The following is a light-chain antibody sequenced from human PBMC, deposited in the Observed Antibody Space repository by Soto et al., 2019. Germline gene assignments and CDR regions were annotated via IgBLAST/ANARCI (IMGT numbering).Light chain of an antibody. CDR2: GAS. CDR1: QSVSST. V-gene: IGKV3-15*01. Sequence: EIVMTQSPATLSVSPGERATLSCRASQSVSSTLAWYQQKPGQAPRLLIYGASTRATGIPARFSGSGSGTEFTLTISSPQSQDFAVYYCQQYIYWPWTFGQGTKVEIK. J-gene: IGKJ1*01. CDR3: QQYIYWPWT.